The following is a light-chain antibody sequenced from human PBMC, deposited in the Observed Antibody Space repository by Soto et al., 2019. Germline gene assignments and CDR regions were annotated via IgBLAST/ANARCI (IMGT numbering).Light chain of an antibody. V-gene: IGLV2-8*01. J-gene: IGLJ3*02. CDR1: SNDIGGSNY. CDR2: EVS. Sequence: QSVLTQPPSASGSPGQSVTISCTGTSNDIGGSNYVSWYQQHPGKAPKVMIYEVSKRPSGVPDRFSGSKSGNTASLTVSGLQAEDEADYYCSSYAAIDNWVFGGGTKVTVL. CDR3: SSYAAIDNWV.